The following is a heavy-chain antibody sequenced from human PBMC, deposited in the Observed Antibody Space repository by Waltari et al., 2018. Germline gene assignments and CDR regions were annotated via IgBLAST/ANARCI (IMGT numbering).Heavy chain of an antibody. CDR3: ARGVVVDY. V-gene: IGHV1-8*03. CDR2: MNPNSGNT. CDR1: GYTFTSYD. D-gene: IGHD2-15*01. J-gene: IGHJ4*02. Sequence: QVQLVQSGAEVKKPGASVKVSCKASGYTFTSYDINWVRKATGEGLEWWGGMNPNSGNTGYAQKFQGRVIITRNTSISKAYMELSSLRSEETAVYYCARGVVVDYWGQGTMVTVSS.